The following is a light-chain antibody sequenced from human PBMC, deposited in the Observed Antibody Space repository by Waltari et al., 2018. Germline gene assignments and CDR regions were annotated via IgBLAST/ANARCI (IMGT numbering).Light chain of an antibody. Sequence: HPEGCPRYLMKINSDGGHSKGDVIPDRLSGSSSGAERYLTISSVQSDDEADYYCQTGGHGTWVFGGGTKLTVL. V-gene: IGLV4-69*01. CDR3: QTGGHGTWV. CDR2: INSDGGH. J-gene: IGLJ3*02.